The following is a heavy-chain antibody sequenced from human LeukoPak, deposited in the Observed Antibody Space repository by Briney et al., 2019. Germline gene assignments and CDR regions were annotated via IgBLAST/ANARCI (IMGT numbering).Heavy chain of an antibody. Sequence: GGSLRLPCAASGFTFSSHAMSWVRQAPGKGLEWVSTIGGSVGSTFYADSVKGRFTISRDSSKNTLYLQMNSLRAEDTAVYYCAKELYTRSTYLPFDYWGQGTLVTVSS. CDR2: IGGSVGST. V-gene: IGHV3-23*01. CDR1: GFTFSSHA. D-gene: IGHD2-21*01. J-gene: IGHJ4*02. CDR3: AKELYTRSTYLPFDY.